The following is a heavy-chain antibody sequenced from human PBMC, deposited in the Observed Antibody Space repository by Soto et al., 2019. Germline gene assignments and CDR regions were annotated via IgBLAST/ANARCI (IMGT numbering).Heavy chain of an antibody. D-gene: IGHD3-3*01. V-gene: IGHV5-10-1*01. J-gene: IGHJ6*02. CDR3: ASWGITIKTYGMDV. CDR1: GYNFTSYW. CDR2: IDPSDSYT. Sequence: GESLKISCKGSGYNFTSYWISWVRQMPGKGLEWMGRIDPSDSYTNYSPSFQGHVTISADKSISTAYLQWSSLKASDTAMYYCASWGITIKTYGMDVWGQGTTVTVSS.